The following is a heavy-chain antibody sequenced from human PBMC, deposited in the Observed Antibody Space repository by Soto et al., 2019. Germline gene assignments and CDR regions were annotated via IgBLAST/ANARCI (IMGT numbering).Heavy chain of an antibody. CDR3: ARYYDSSGYYDQIDY. CDR2: IYYSGST. J-gene: IGHJ4*02. Sequence: SETLSLTCTVSGGSVSSGSYYWSWIRQPPGKGLEWIGYIYYSGSTNYNPSLKSRVTISVDTSKNQFSLKLSSVTAADTAVYYCARYYDSSGYYDQIDYWAQGTLVTVSS. CDR1: GGSVSSGSYY. D-gene: IGHD3-22*01. V-gene: IGHV4-61*01.